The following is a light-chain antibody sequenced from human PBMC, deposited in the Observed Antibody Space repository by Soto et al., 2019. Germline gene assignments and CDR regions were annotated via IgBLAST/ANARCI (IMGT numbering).Light chain of an antibody. CDR3: SSYTSRSTLV. CDR1: SSDVGGYDY. CDR2: DVS. Sequence: QSVLTQPASVSGSPGQSITISCTGTSSDVGGYDYVSWYQQHPGKAPKVMIYDVSNRPSGVSDRFSGSKSGNTASLTISGLQPEDEADYYCSSYTSRSTLVFGGGTKLTVL. V-gene: IGLV2-14*01. J-gene: IGLJ3*02.